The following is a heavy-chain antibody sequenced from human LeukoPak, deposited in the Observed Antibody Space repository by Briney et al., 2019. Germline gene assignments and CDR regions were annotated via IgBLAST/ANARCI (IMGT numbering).Heavy chain of an antibody. D-gene: IGHD6-13*01. CDR3: ARDSSSWYNYGFDY. J-gene: IGHJ4*02. CDR1: GGSISSYY. V-gene: IGHV4-59*12. Sequence: SETLSLTCTVSGGSISSYYWSWIRQPPGKGLEWIGYIYYSGSTNYNPSLKSRVTMSVDTSKNQFSLKLSSVTAADTAVYYCARDSSSWYNYGFDYWGQGTLVTVSS. CDR2: IYYSGST.